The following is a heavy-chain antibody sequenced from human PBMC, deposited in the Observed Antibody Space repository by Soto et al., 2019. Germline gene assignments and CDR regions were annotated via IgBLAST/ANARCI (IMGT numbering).Heavy chain of an antibody. V-gene: IGHV1-69*13. D-gene: IGHD4-4*01. J-gene: IGHJ6*02. CDR3: ARWPTVSRPTYGMDV. CDR1: GGTFISYV. Sequence: SVKVSCKASGGTFISYVYNWVRQAPGQGLEWMGGIIPMFNITNFAQKFQGRITITADESTTTAYMELSSLRSEDTAVYYCARWPTVSRPTYGMDVWGQGTTVTVS. CDR2: IIPMFNIT.